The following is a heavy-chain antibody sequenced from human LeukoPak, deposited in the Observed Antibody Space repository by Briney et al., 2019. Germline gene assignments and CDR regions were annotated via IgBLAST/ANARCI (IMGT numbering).Heavy chain of an antibody. CDR1: AGSISSSSYY. Sequence: SETLSLTCTVSAGSISSSSYYWGWIPQPPGKGLEWIGSIYYSGSTYYNPSLKSRVTISVDTSKNQFSLKLSSVTAADTAVYYCASWGYGDYVDYWGQGTLVTVSS. V-gene: IGHV4-39*01. J-gene: IGHJ4*02. CDR2: IYYSGST. CDR3: ASWGYGDYVDY. D-gene: IGHD4-17*01.